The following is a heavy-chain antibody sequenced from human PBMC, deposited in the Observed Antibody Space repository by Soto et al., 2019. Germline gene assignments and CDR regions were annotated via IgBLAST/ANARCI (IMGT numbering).Heavy chain of an antibody. CDR1: GYTFTRYG. J-gene: IGHJ4*01. Sequence: ASVKVSCKASGYTFTRYGISWVRQAPGQGLEWMGWISGYNGDTKYAQKFQARVTITRDTSASTAYMELSSLRSEDTAVYYCARGERYYYDSSGYFGFDYWG. V-gene: IGHV1-18*01. D-gene: IGHD3-22*01. CDR2: ISGYNGDT. CDR3: ARGERYYYDSSGYFGFDY.